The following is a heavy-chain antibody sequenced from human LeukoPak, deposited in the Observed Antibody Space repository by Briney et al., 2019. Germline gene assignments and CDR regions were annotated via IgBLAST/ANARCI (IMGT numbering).Heavy chain of an antibody. CDR3: AKGRYSGYGDFDY. J-gene: IGHJ4*02. Sequence: GGSLRLSCAASGFTFSSYSMNWVRQAPGKGLEWVSSISSSSSYIYYADSVKGRFTISRDNAKNSLYLQMNSLRAEDTAVYYCAKGRYSGYGDFDYWGQGTLVTVSS. D-gene: IGHD5-12*01. CDR2: ISSSSSYI. V-gene: IGHV3-21*01. CDR1: GFTFSSYS.